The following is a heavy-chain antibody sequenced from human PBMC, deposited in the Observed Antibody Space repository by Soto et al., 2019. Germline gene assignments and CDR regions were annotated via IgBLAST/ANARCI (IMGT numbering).Heavy chain of an antibody. Sequence: GASVKVSCKASGYTFTSYYMHWVRQAPGQGLEWMGIINASDGNTNYAQKLQGRVTMTTDTSTSTAYMELRSLRSDDTAVYYCARGMYYDFWSGYRPNYYFDYWGQGTLVTVSS. J-gene: IGHJ4*02. D-gene: IGHD3-3*01. CDR3: ARGMYYDFWSGYRPNYYFDY. CDR2: INASDGNT. V-gene: IGHV1-46*01. CDR1: GYTFTSYY.